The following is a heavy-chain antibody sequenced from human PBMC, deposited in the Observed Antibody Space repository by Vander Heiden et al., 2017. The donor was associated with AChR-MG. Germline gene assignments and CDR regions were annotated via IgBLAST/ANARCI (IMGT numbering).Heavy chain of an antibody. D-gene: IGHD3-3*01. CDR3: TRDRSGYYIY. Sequence: EVQLVESGGGLVQPGRSLRLSCTASGFTFGDYAMSWFRQAPGKRLEWVGFIRSKAYGGTTEYAASVKGRFTISRDDSKSIAYLQMNSLKTEDTAVYYCTRDRSGYYIYWGQGTLVTVSS. CDR2: IRSKAYGGTT. J-gene: IGHJ4*02. CDR1: GFTFGDYA. V-gene: IGHV3-49*03.